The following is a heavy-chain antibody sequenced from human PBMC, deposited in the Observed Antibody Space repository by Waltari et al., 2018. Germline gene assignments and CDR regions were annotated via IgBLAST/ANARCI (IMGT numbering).Heavy chain of an antibody. V-gene: IGHV4-38-2*01. CDR1: GYSISSGSY. J-gene: IGHJ4*02. CDR3: ARHGGYPPYYFDY. D-gene: IGHD3-16*02. Sequence: QVQLQESGPGLVKPSETLSLTCAVSGYSISSGSYWGWIRQPPGKGLEWIGSIYHSGSTYYNPSLKSRVTISVDTSKNQFSLKLSSVTAADTAVYYCARHGGYPPYYFDYWGQGTLVTVSS. CDR2: IYHSGST.